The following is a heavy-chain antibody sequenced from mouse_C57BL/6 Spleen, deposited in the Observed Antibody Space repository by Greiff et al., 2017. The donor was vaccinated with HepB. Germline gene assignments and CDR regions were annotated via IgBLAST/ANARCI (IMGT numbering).Heavy chain of an antibody. CDR1: GFSLTSYG. V-gene: IGHV2-2*01. Sequence: QVQLKQSGPGLVQPSQSLSITCTVSGFSLTSYGVHWVRQSPGKGLEWLGVIWSGGSTDDNAAFISRLSISKDNSKSQVFFKMNSLQADDTAIYYCAGSHWYFDVWGTGTTVTVSS. CDR3: AGSHWYFDV. J-gene: IGHJ1*03. CDR2: IWSGGST.